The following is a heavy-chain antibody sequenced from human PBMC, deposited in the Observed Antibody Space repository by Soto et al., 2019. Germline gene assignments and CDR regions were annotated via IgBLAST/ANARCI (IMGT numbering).Heavy chain of an antibody. CDR3: TKGGRGNITIFGGYRYGMDF. D-gene: IGHD3-3*01. Sequence: ASVKVSCKASGYSFTNYYMHWVRQAPGQGLEWMGTINAGGGYTTYAQKFQGRVTMTRDTSTSTAYMELSSLRYDDTALYYCTKGGRGNITIFGGYRYGMDFWGQGSSVTVSS. J-gene: IGHJ6*02. CDR2: INAGGGYT. CDR1: GYSFTNYY. V-gene: IGHV1-46*01.